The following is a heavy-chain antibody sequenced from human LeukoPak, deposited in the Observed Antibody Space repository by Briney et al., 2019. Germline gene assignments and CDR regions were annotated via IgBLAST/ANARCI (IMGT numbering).Heavy chain of an antibody. CDR2: INPNSGGT. D-gene: IGHD6-19*01. CDR3: ARGSSGWYGRIYYFDY. CDR1: GYTFTGYY. J-gene: IGHJ4*02. V-gene: IGHV1-2*04. Sequence: ASVKVSCKASGYTFTGYYMHWVRQAPGQGLEWMGWINPNSGGTNYAQKFQGWVTMTRDTSISTAYMELSRLRSDDTAVYYCARGSSGWYGRIYYFDYWGQGTLVTVSS.